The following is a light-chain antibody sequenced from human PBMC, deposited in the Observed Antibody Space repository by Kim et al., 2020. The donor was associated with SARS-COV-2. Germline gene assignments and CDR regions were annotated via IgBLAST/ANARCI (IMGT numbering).Light chain of an antibody. V-gene: IGKV1-16*02. Sequence: DIQMTQSPSSLSASVGDRITITCRASRDITHSLAWFQQKPGKAPKSLISAASNLQTGVPSKFSGSGSGTDFTLTISNLQPEDFATYYCQQYRNYPFTFGGGTKVDIK. CDR2: AAS. CDR1: RDITHS. CDR3: QQYRNYPFT. J-gene: IGKJ4*01.